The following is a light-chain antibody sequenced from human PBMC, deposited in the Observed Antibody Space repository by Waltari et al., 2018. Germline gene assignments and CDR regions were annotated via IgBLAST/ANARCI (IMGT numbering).Light chain of an antibody. Sequence: QSALTQPASVSGSPGQSITVSCTGTSHDVGGYNRVSWYQQLPGKAPKLILFDVDLRPSGVFARCSGSKSGNTASLTISGLRAEDEGDYYCCSYATGSSYVFGPGTKVTVL. CDR3: CSYATGSSYV. J-gene: IGLJ1*01. CDR1: SHDVGGYNR. CDR2: DVD. V-gene: IGLV2-23*02.